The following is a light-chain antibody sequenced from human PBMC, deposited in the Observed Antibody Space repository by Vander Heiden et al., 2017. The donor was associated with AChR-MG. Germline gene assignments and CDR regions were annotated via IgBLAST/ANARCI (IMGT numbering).Light chain of an antibody. J-gene: IGKJ2*01. Sequence: EIVLTQSPGTLSLTPGERATLSCRASQSVSSSYLAWYQQKPGQAPRLLIYGAASRATGIPDRFSGSGYGKDFTRTISRLEPEDFAVYYCQKYGSSPMYTFGQGTKLEIK. V-gene: IGKV3-20*01. CDR2: GAA. CDR1: QSVSSSY. CDR3: QKYGSSPMYT.